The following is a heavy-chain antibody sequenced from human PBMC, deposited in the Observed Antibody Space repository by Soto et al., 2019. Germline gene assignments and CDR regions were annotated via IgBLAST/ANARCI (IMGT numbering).Heavy chain of an antibody. V-gene: IGHV3-33*01. D-gene: IGHD6-6*01. CDR3: ARDVAARQMGYYFDY. CDR1: GFTFSSYG. J-gene: IGHJ4*02. CDR2: IWYDGSNK. Sequence: GGSLRLSCAASGFTFSSYGMHWVRQAPGKGLEWVAVIWYDGSNKYYADSVKGRFTISRDNSKNTLYLQMNSLRAEDTAVYYCARDVAARQMGYYFDYWGQGTLVTVSS.